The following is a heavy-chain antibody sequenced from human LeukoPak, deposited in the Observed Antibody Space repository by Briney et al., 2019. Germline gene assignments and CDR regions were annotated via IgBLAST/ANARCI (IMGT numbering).Heavy chain of an antibody. D-gene: IGHD1-26*01. CDR2: ISGSSSTI. CDR1: EFPFSSYS. Sequence: PGGSLRLSCAASEFPFSSYSMNWVRQAPGKGLEWVSYISGSSSTIYYADSVKGRFTISRDNAKNSLYLQMNSLRAEDTAVYYCARLVGATAYYYYGMDVWGQGTTVTVSS. CDR3: ARLVGATAYYYYGMDV. V-gene: IGHV3-48*04. J-gene: IGHJ6*02.